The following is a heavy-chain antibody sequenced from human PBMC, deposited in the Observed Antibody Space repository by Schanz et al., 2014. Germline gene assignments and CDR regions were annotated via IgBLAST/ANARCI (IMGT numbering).Heavy chain of an antibody. CDR3: ARTGYDPSLTQ. CDR1: GDTFRSYT. D-gene: IGHD5-12*01. J-gene: IGHJ4*02. Sequence: QVQLVQSGAEVKKPGSSVKVSCKASGDTFRSYTINWVRHAPGQGLEWMGRIIPITGITNYAQKFQGRVTFTADKSTSTAFLEVNSLRSEDTAVYYCARTGYDPSLTQWGQGTLVTVSS. CDR2: IIPITGIT. V-gene: IGHV1-69*02.